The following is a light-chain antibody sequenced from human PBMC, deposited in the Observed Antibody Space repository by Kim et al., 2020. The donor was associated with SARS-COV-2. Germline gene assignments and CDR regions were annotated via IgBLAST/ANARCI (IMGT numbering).Light chain of an antibody. CDR1: SLRTYY. CDR3: KSRDTNTKVG. V-gene: IGLV3-19*01. CDR2: GKN. J-gene: IGLJ2*01. Sequence: SSELTQDPAVSVALGQTVRITCQGDSLRTYYAAWYQQKPGQAPVLVIYGKNDRPSGIPDRFSGSSSGNIASLTIAGAQAEDEADYYCKSRDTNTKVGFGGGTQLTVL.